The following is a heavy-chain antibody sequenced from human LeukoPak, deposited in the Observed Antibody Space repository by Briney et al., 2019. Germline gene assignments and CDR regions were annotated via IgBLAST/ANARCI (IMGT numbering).Heavy chain of an antibody. V-gene: IGHV3-33*01. D-gene: IGHD1-1*01. CDR1: GFTFSIYG. CDR2: IWYDGTNK. J-gene: IGHJ6*02. CDR3: ARNWNDVKSLNYYYFGIDV. Sequence: RPGRSLRLSCAGSGFTFSIYGMYWVRQAPGKGLEWVAVIWYDGTNKYYGDSVEGRFTISRDNSKDTLYLQMNSLRAEDTAVYYCARNWNDVKSLNYYYFGIDVWGQGTTVTVSS.